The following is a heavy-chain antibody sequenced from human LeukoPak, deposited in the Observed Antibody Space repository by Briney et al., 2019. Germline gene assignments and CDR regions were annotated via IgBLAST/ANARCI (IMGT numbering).Heavy chain of an antibody. V-gene: IGHV4-34*01. CDR3: AKLSSNWYFDS. CDR1: GGSFSGNY. J-gene: IGHJ4*02. CDR2: IYFSGAT. Sequence: SETLSLTCAVYGGSFSGNYWSWIRQPPGKGLEWIGNIYFSGATYYNPSLKSRVTISVDTSKNQFSLSLSVVAAADTAVYYCAKLSSNWYFDSWGRGTLVTVSS. D-gene: IGHD1-1*01.